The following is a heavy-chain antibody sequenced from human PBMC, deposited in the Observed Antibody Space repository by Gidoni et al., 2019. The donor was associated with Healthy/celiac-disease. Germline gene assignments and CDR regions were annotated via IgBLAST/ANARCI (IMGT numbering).Heavy chain of an antibody. Sequence: QVQLVQSGAEVKKPGSSVKVSCTASGGTFSSYAISWVRQAPGQGLEWMGGIIPIFGTANYAQKFQGRVTITADESTSTAYMELSSLRSEDTAVYYCARDETPTGYSYYYYGMDVWGQGTTVTVSS. CDR1: GGTFSSYA. J-gene: IGHJ6*02. D-gene: IGHD3-9*01. V-gene: IGHV1-69*01. CDR3: ARDETPTGYSYYYYGMDV. CDR2: IIPIFGTA.